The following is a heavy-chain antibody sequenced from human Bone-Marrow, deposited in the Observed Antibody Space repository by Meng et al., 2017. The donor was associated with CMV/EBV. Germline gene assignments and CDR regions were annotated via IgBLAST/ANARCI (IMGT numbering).Heavy chain of an antibody. V-gene: IGHV3-30*04. CDR1: GFTFSSYA. CDR2: ISYDGSNK. CDR3: AKDRAYCSGGSCYSRYYYYGMDV. D-gene: IGHD2-15*01. Sequence: GGSLRLSCAASGFTFSSYAMHWVRQAPGKGLEWVAVISYDGSNKYYADSVKGRFTISRGNSKNTLYLQMNSLRAEDTAVYYCAKDRAYCSGGSCYSRYYYYGMDVWGQGTTVTVSS. J-gene: IGHJ6*02.